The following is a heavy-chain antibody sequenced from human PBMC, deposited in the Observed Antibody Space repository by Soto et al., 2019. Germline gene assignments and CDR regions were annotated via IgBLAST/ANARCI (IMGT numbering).Heavy chain of an antibody. D-gene: IGHD6-19*01. J-gene: IGHJ5*02. CDR2: INDGGGST. CDR3: GKVGVSVGWNWFDP. CDR1: GFTFSSYA. Sequence: EVQLLESGGGLVQPGGSLRLSCAASGFTFSSYAMSWVRQAPGKGLGWVSGINDGGGSTLNEDSVKGWFTISRDNSKNTLYLQVNSLRAEDTALYYCGKVGVSVGWNWFDPWGLGTLVIVSS. V-gene: IGHV3-23*01.